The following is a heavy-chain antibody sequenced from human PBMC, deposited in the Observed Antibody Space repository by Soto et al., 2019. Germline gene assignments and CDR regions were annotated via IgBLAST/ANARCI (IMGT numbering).Heavy chain of an antibody. CDR1: GYTFTSYG. CDR3: VRRHVSATGIDWFDP. Sequence: ASVKVSCKASGYTFTSYGIHWVRQAPGQRLEWMGWINAANGDTKYSPKFQGRVTITRDTSASTAYMELSSLRSEDTAVYYCVRRHVSATGIDWFDPLGQGTLVTVSS. CDR2: INAANGDT. V-gene: IGHV1-3*01. J-gene: IGHJ5*02. D-gene: IGHD6-13*01.